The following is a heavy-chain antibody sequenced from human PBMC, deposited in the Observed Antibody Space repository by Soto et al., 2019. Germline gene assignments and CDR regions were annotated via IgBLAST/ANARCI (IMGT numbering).Heavy chain of an antibody. J-gene: IGHJ4*02. CDR2: IYYLGST. CDR1: GSSMSEYF. Sequence: SETLSLTCTVTGSSMSEYFWSWIRQSPGKGLEWIGYIYYLGSTDYNPSLKSRVTISVDTSKRQFSLRLTSVTAADTAVYYCARDGYDGSGSPYPAYWGPGTQVTVS. CDR3: ARDGYDGSGSPYPAY. V-gene: IGHV4-59*01. D-gene: IGHD3-10*01.